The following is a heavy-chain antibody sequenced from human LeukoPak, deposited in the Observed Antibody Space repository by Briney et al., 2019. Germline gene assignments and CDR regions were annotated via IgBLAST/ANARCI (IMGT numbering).Heavy chain of an antibody. CDR2: INHSGST. CDR1: GGSFSGYY. D-gene: IGHD4-17*01. V-gene: IGHV4-34*01. CDR3: ARHRGIYGDDDAFDI. J-gene: IGHJ3*02. Sequence: SETLSLTCAVYGGSFSGYYWSWIRQPPGKGLEWIGEINHSGSTYYNPSLKSRVTISVDTSKNQFSLKLSSVTAADTAVYYCARHRGIYGDDDAFDIWGQGTMVTVSS.